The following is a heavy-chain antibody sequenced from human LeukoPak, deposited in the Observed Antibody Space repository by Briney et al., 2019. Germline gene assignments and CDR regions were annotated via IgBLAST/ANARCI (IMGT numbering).Heavy chain of an antibody. CDR3: ARAFYGSGSYLDY. Sequence: PSETLSLTCTVSGGSINNYYWSWIRQPAGKGLEWIGRIYTRGSTNYNPSLKSRVTISVDTSKNQFSLKLSSVTAADTAVYYCARAFYGSGSYLDYWGQGTLVTVSS. J-gene: IGHJ4*02. CDR1: GGSINNYY. D-gene: IGHD3-10*01. V-gene: IGHV4-4*07. CDR2: IYTRGST.